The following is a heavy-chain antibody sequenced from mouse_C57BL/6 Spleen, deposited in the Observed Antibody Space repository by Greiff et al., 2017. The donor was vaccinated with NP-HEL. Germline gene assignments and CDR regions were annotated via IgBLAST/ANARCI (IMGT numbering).Heavy chain of an antibody. CDR3: ARDYDYDEGNYFDY. CDR1: GFTFSDYG. Sequence: EVKLVESGGGLVKPGGSLKLSCAASGFTFSDYGMHWVRQAPEKGLEWVAYISSGSSTIYYADTVKGRFTISRDNAKNTLFLQMTSLRSEDTAMYYCARDYDYDEGNYFDYWGQGTTLTVSS. CDR2: ISSGSSTI. D-gene: IGHD2-4*01. J-gene: IGHJ2*01. V-gene: IGHV5-17*01.